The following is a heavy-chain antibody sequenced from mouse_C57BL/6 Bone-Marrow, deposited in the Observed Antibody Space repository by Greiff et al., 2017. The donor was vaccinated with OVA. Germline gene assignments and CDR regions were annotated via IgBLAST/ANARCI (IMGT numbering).Heavy chain of an antibody. V-gene: IGHV1-55*01. D-gene: IGHD1-1*01. CDR2: IYPGSGST. Sequence: QVQLQQPGAELVKPGASVKMSCKASGYTFTSYWITWVKQRPGQGLEWIGDIYPGSGSTNYNEKFKSKATLTVDTSSSTAYMQLSSLTSEDSAVYYGARRGSTVVPFYAMDYWGQGTSVTVSS. CDR3: ARRGSTVVPFYAMDY. CDR1: GYTFTSYW. J-gene: IGHJ4*01.